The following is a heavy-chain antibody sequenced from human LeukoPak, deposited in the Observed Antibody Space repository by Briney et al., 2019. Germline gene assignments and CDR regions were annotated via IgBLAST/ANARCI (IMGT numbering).Heavy chain of an antibody. V-gene: IGHV3-33*01. CDR2: IWFDGSNK. CDR1: GLSLSSSC. D-gene: IGHD2-2*01. CDR3: ARDPSYCSSTNCYVGSPLYYYYPMDV. J-gene: IGHJ6*02. Sequence: GRCLRLSCAASGLSLSSSCMHWVRQAPGKGLEWVAVIWFDGSNKHYADSVKDRFSISRDNSENTLYLQMNSLRAEDTAVYYCARDPSYCSSTNCYVGSPLYYYYPMDVWGQGTTVTVSS.